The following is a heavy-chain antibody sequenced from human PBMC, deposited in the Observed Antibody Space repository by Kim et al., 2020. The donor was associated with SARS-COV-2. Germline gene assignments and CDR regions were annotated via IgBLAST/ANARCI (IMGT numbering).Heavy chain of an antibody. V-gene: IGHV4-59*13. J-gene: IGHJ4*02. CDR1: GGSISSYY. CDR3: ARGRAVAGSLGFDY. CDR2: IYYSGST. D-gene: IGHD6-19*01. Sequence: SETLSLTCTVSGGSISSYYWSWIRQPPGKGLEWIGYIYYSGSTNYNPSLKSRVTISVDTSKNQFSLKLSSVTAADTAVYYCARGRAVAGSLGFDYWGQGTLVTVSS.